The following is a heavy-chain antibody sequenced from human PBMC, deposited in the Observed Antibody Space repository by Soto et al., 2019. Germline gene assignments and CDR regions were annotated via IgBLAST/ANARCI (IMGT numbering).Heavy chain of an antibody. V-gene: IGHV3-23*01. CDR3: AALWSGFYRSDY. Sequence: GGSLRLSCVASGFTFTNYGMTWVRQAPGKGLEWVAGLSRSGDSTYYADSVKGRFTISRDTSKTTLYLQMDSLRAEDTAVYFCAALWSGFYRSDYWGQGTMVTVSS. CDR1: GFTFTNYG. D-gene: IGHD3-3*01. J-gene: IGHJ4*02. CDR2: LSRSGDST.